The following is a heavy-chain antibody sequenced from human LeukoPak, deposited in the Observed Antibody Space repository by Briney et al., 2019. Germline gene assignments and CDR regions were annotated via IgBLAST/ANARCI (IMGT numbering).Heavy chain of an antibody. J-gene: IGHJ5*02. V-gene: IGHV4-34*01. CDR3: ARRGYTYGWGWFDP. CDR1: GRSFSDYY. CDR2: INHSGST. Sequence: SETLSLTCGVYGRSFSDYYWSWLRQPPGKGLEWIGEINHSGSTNYHPSLKSRVTISVDTSKNQFSLKVNSVTAADTAVYYCARRGYTYGWGWFDPWGQGTLVTVSS. D-gene: IGHD5-18*01.